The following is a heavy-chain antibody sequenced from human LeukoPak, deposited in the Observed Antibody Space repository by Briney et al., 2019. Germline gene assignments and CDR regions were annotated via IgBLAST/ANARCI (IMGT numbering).Heavy chain of an antibody. D-gene: IGHD3-22*01. Sequence: ASVKVSCKASGYTFTNYYIHWVRQAPGQGLEWMGIINPRGGSTSYTQKFQGRVTMTRDTSTSTVYMELSSLRSEDTAVYYCARVKSYYYDTSDKDAFDIWGQGTMVTVSS. CDR1: GYTFTNYY. V-gene: IGHV1-46*01. CDR2: INPRGGST. CDR3: ARVKSYYYDTSDKDAFDI. J-gene: IGHJ3*02.